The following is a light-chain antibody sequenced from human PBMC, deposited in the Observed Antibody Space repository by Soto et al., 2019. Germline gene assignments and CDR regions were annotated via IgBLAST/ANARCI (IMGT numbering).Light chain of an antibody. CDR3: QQSYSAPGT. CDR1: QSISSY. CDR2: AAS. V-gene: IGKV1-39*01. Sequence: DIQMTQTPSSRSASVGDRVTITCRASQSISSYLNWYQQKPGKAPNLLIYAASSLQSGVPSRFSGSGSGTDFTLTISSLQPVDFATYYCQQSYSAPGTFGGGTKVEIK. J-gene: IGKJ4*01.